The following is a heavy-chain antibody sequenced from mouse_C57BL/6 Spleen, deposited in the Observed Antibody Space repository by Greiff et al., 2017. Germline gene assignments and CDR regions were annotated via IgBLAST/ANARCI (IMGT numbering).Heavy chain of an antibody. Sequence: EVKLMESGGGLVKPGGSLKLSCAASGFTFSSYAMSWVRQTPEKRLEWVATISDGGSYTYYPDNVKGRFTISRDNAKNNLYLQMSHLKSEDTAMYYCARRGLRGSFDYWGQGTTLTVSS. CDR1: GFTFSSYA. CDR2: ISDGGSYT. V-gene: IGHV5-4*03. CDR3: ARRGLRGSFDY. D-gene: IGHD2-2*01. J-gene: IGHJ2*01.